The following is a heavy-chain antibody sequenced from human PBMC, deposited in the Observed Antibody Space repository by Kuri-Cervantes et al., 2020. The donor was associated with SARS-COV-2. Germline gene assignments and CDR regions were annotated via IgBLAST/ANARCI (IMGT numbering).Heavy chain of an antibody. CDR3: VRDGDHWNFDY. CDR1: GFTFSGHW. Sequence: GGSLSLSCAASGFTFSGHWIHWVRQAPGKGLVWVSRINSDGSSTSYADSVKGRFTISRDNAKNTLYLQMNSLRAEDTAVYYCVRDGDHWNFDYWGQGTLVTVSS. D-gene: IGHD1-1*01. J-gene: IGHJ4*02. CDR2: INSDGSST. V-gene: IGHV3-74*01.